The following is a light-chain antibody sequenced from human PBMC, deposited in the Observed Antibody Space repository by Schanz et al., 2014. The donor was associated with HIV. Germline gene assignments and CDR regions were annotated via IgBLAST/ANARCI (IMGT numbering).Light chain of an antibody. CDR1: SSDVGSYNL. J-gene: IGLJ3*02. CDR2: EVS. CDR3: GSCSPTNTCT. Sequence: QSALTQPASVSGSPGQSITISCTGTSSDVGSYNLVSWYQQHPGKAPKLMIYEVSKRPSGVSHRFSGSKSGNTASLTISGLQAEDEADYYCGSCSPTNTCTFGGGTKLTVL. V-gene: IGLV2-14*02.